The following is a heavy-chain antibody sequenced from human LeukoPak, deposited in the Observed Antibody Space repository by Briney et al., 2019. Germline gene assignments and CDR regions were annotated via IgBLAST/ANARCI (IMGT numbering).Heavy chain of an antibody. CDR3: ARVPSTSDAFDI. J-gene: IGHJ3*02. Sequence: SETLSLTCTVSGGSISSSSYYWGWIRQPPGKGLEWIGSIYYSGSTYYNPSLKSRVTISVDTSKNQFSLKLSSVTAADTAVYYCARVPSTSDAFDIWGQGTMVTVSS. CDR1: GGSISSSSYY. CDR2: IYYSGST. D-gene: IGHD1/OR15-1a*01. V-gene: IGHV4-39*01.